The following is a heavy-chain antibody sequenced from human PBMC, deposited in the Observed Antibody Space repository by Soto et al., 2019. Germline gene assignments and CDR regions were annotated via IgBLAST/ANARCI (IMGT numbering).Heavy chain of an antibody. J-gene: IGHJ4*03. V-gene: IGHV4-30-4*01. D-gene: IGHD1-7*01. Sequence: QVQLQESGPGLVKPSQTLSLTCTVSGGSISSGDYYWSWIRQPPGKGLEWIGYIYYSGSTYYNPSLKSPVTLSVDTSKNPFSLKLSSVTAAGTAVYYLGREGWNYVCDYWGQGTLVTVSS. CDR3: GREGWNYVCDY. CDR1: GGSISSGDYY. CDR2: IYYSGST.